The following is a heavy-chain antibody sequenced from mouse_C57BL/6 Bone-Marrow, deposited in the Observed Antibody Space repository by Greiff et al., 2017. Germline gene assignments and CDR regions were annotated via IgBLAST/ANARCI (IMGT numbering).Heavy chain of an antibody. Sequence: VQLQQSGPELVTPGASVKISCKASGYSFTSYYIHWVKQRPGQGLEWLGWIYPGSGNTKYNEKFKGNATLTADTSSSTAYMQRSSLISEDSAVYYGARPSYYSKYVPFAYWGQGTLVTVSA. D-gene: IGHD2-5*01. CDR1: GYSFTSYY. CDR2: IYPGSGNT. J-gene: IGHJ3*01. V-gene: IGHV1-66*01. CDR3: ARPSYYSKYVPFAY.